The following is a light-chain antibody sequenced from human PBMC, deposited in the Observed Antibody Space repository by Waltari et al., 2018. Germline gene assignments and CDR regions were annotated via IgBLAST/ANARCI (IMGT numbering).Light chain of an antibody. CDR3: QQYDSLPLT. CDR2: ATS. Sequence: DVQMTQSPSSLSASVGDRVTITCQASQDISNYLNWYQQKPGKAPNLLIYATSNLESGVPSRFIGSGSGTRFTFTISSLQPEDIATYYCQQYDSLPLTFGPGTTVDV. CDR1: QDISNY. V-gene: IGKV1-33*01. J-gene: IGKJ3*01.